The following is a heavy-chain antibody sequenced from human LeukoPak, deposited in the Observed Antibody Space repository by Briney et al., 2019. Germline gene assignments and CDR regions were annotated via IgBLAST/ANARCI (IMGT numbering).Heavy chain of an antibody. Sequence: GGSLRLSCADSQFTFNGSWMNWVRQAPGKGLEWVSSINPTSSSVYYADAVGGRFTISRDNAKSSLYLQMNGLTVEDTAVYYCVRLRRNSDRSYYYYYDHWGQGILVTVSS. CDR2: INPTSSSV. CDR3: VRLRRNSDRSYYYYYDH. J-gene: IGHJ4*02. D-gene: IGHD3-10*01. V-gene: IGHV3-21*01. CDR1: QFTFNGSW.